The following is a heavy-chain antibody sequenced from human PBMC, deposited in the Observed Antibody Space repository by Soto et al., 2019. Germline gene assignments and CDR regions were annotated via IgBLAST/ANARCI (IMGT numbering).Heavy chain of an antibody. CDR1: GYTFSNYG. D-gene: IGHD2-2*01. Sequence: QVQLVQSGGEVTRPGASVKVSCKNYGYTFSNYGITWVRQAPGQPLEWLGWISLYSDGTNYAQKFQGRVSMTTDTSTTTAYMDLRSLRSDDTAVYYCARVVPGAEAWFGPWGQVTLVTVSS. CDR3: ARVVPGAEAWFGP. V-gene: IGHV1-18*01. J-gene: IGHJ5*02. CDR2: ISLYSDGT.